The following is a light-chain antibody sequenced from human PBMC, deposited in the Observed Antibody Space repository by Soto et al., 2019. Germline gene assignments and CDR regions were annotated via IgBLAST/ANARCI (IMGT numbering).Light chain of an antibody. Sequence: DVVMTQSPFSLPVTLGQPASISCTSSQSLVYSDGNTYLTWIQQRPGQSPRRLLYKVSNRDSGVPDRFSGSGSGTDFTLKISRVEAEDVGVYYCMQGTHWPYTSGQGTELESK. CDR1: QSLVYSDGNTY. V-gene: IGKV2-30*01. CDR2: KVS. J-gene: IGKJ2*01. CDR3: MQGTHWPYT.